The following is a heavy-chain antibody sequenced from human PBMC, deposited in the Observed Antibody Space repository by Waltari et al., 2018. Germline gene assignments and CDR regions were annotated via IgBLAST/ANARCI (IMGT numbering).Heavy chain of an antibody. J-gene: IGHJ4*02. CDR2: INTKTGNP. V-gene: IGHV7-4-1*02. CDR3: ARGIQLWGRGSWYFDN. Sequence: QVQLVQSGSELTKPGASVKVSCKASGYIFTNSAMNWWRQAPGQGLEWMGWINTKTGNPTYAQGFRGLFVFSLDTSVSTASLQISSLKAEDTAVYYCARGIQLWGRGSWYFDNWGQGTLVTVSS. CDR1: GYIFTNSA. D-gene: IGHD3-16*01.